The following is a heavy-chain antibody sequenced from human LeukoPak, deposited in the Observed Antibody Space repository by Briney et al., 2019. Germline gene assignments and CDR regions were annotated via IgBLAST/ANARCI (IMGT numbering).Heavy chain of an antibody. V-gene: IGHV4-59*01. CDR2: IYYSGST. CDR3: ARVDYYDFWSGYYYGMDV. Sequence: SETLSLTCTVSGGSISSYYWSWIRQPPGKGLEWIGYIYYSGSTNYNPSLKSRVTISVDTSKDQFSLKLGSVTAADTAVYYCARVDYYDFWSGYYYGMDVWGQGTTVTVSS. CDR1: GGSISSYY. D-gene: IGHD3-3*01. J-gene: IGHJ6*02.